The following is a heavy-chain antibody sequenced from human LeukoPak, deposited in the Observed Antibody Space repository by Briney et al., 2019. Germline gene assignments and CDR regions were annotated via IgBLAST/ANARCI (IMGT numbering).Heavy chain of an antibody. J-gene: IGHJ4*02. D-gene: IGHD6-13*01. V-gene: IGHV4-39*01. CDR2: IYYSGST. CDR1: GGPFSGYY. CDR3: ARHRQGGIYSSSWYGLDY. Sequence: SETLSLTCAVYGGPFSGYYWGWIRHPPGKGLEWIGSIYYSGSTYYNPSLKSRVTISVDTSKNQFSLKLSSVTAADTAVYYCARHRQGGIYSSSWYGLDYWGQGTLVTVSS.